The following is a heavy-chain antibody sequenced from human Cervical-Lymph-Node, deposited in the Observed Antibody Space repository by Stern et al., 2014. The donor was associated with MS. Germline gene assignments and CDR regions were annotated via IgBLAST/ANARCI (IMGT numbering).Heavy chain of an antibody. V-gene: IGHV1-3*01. CDR2: INAGNGNT. D-gene: IGHD6-13*01. CDR1: GYTFTSYA. CDR3: AGYSSSWYGGFDY. J-gene: IGHJ4*02. Sequence: QVQLVQSGAEVKKPGASVKVSCKASGYTFTSYAMHWVRQAPGQRLEWMGWINAGNGNTKYSQKFQGRVTITRDTSASTAYMELSSLRSEDTAVYYCAGYSSSWYGGFDYWGQGTLVTVSS.